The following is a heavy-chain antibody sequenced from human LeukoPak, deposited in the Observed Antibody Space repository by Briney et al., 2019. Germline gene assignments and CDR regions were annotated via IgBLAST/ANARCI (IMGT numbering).Heavy chain of an antibody. CDR1: GFSFNNYA. D-gene: IGHD1-26*01. J-gene: IGHJ4*02. CDR2: IGRSGADT. V-gene: IGHV3-23*01. Sequence: PGGSLRLSCAASGFSFNNYAMTWVRQAPGKGLEWASSIGRSGADTYYADSVKGRFTISRDNSRNTLYFQMNGLRAEDTAVYYCAKVPLRVGATGGLFDYWGQGTLVTVSS. CDR3: AKVPLRVGATGGLFDY.